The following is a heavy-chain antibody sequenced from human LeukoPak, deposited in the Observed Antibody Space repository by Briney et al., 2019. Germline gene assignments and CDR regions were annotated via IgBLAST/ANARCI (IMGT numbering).Heavy chain of an antibody. CDR2: YSGST. CDR3: ARSSYGAGSKPYWVDY. D-gene: IGHD3-10*01. V-gene: IGHV4-39*01. J-gene: IGHJ4*02. Sequence: SETLSLTCTVSGGSISSSSYYWAWTRQPPGKGLEYIGSYSGSTYYNPSLKSRVTISVDTSKKQFSLKLSSVTAADTAVYYCARSSYGAGSKPYWVDYWGQGTLVTVSS. CDR1: GGSISSSSYY.